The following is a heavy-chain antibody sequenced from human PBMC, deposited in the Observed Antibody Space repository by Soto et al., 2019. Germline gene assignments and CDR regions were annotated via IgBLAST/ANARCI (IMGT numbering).Heavy chain of an antibody. V-gene: IGHV4-39*01. CDR2: IYYSGST. CDR1: GGSISISSYY. Sequence: SETLSITCTVSGGSISISSYYWGWIRQPRGKGLEWIGSIYYSGSTYYNASLKSRVTISVDTSKNQFSLKLSSVTAADTAVYYCARRRDSGSYYKGWFDPWGQGTMVTVSS. CDR3: ARRRDSGSYYKGWFDP. J-gene: IGHJ5*02. D-gene: IGHD3-10*01.